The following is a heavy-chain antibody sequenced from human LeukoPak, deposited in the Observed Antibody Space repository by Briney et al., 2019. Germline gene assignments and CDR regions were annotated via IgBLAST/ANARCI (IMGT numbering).Heavy chain of an antibody. CDR1: GFTFDDYA. V-gene: IGHV3-9*01. Sequence: GGSLRLSCAASGFTFDDYAMHWVRQAPGKGLEWVSGISWNSGSIGYADSVKGRFTISRDNAKNSLYLQMNSLRAEDTALYYCAKVVAARTLYYYYYGMDVWGQGTTVTVSS. CDR3: AKVVAARTLYYYYYGMDV. CDR2: ISWNSGSI. J-gene: IGHJ6*02. D-gene: IGHD6-6*01.